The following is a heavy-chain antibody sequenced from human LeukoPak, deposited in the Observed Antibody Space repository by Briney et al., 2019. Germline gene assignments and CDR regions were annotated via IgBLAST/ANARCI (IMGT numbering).Heavy chain of an antibody. V-gene: IGHV3-7*01. Sequence: QSGGSLRLSCAASGLTFSSYWMSWVRQAPGKGLEWVANIKQDGSEKYYVDSVKGRFTISRDNAKNSLYLQMNSLRAEDTAVYYCARSIAAAGTGLAQYYYYGMDVWGQGTTVTVSS. D-gene: IGHD6-13*01. CDR1: GLTFSSYW. J-gene: IGHJ6*02. CDR3: ARSIAAAGTGLAQYYYYGMDV. CDR2: IKQDGSEK.